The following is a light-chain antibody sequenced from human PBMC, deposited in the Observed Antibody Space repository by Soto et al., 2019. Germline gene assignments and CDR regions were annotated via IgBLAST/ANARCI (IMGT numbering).Light chain of an antibody. Sequence: DIVMTQSPDSLAVSLGERATINCKSSQSVLYSSNNKNYLAWYQQKPGQPPRKLISWASARESGVPDRFSGSGSGTAVTLTISSLQAGDVAVYHCQQFYTTLGTFGQGTKLEIK. J-gene: IGKJ2*01. V-gene: IGKV4-1*01. CDR1: QSVLYSSNNKNY. CDR2: WAS. CDR3: QQFYTTLGT.